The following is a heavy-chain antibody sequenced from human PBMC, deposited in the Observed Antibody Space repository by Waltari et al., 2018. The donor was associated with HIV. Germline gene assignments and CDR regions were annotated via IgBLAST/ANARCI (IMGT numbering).Heavy chain of an antibody. CDR1: GGTFSSYA. CDR2: IIPILGIA. J-gene: IGHJ4*02. CDR3: ARDLDSGYDRLFDY. V-gene: IGHV1-69*04. Sequence: QVQLVQSGAEVKKPGSSVKVSCKASGGTFSSYAISWVRQAPGQGLEWMGRIIPILGIANYAQKFQGRVTITADKSTSTAYMELSSLRSEDTAVYYCARDLDSGYDRLFDYWGQGTLVTVSS. D-gene: IGHD5-12*01.